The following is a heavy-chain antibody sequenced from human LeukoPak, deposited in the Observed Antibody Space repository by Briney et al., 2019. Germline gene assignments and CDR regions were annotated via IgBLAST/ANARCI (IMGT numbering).Heavy chain of an antibody. CDR2: ISPSADRT. D-gene: IGHD3-22*01. J-gene: IGHJ4*02. Sequence: GGSLRLSCAASGFTFSSYAMSWVRQTPGKGLEWVSFISPSADRTSNADSVEGRFTISRDNPRNTLYLQMNSLRDEDTAVYYCAIMHGYYDGSGYWVQWGQGTLVTVSS. CDR3: AIMHGYYDGSGYWVQ. CDR1: GFTFSSYA. V-gene: IGHV3-23*01.